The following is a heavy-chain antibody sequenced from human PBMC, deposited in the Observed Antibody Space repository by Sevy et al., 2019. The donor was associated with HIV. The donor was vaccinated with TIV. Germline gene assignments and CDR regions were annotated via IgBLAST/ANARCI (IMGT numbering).Heavy chain of an antibody. V-gene: IGHV3-49*03. CDR3: TREVVGVSNYFDY. D-gene: IGHD3-10*01. CDR2: IRSKADGGTT. J-gene: IGHJ4*02. Sequence: GGSLRLSCTASGFTFGDYAMSWFRQAPGKGLEWVGFIRSKADGGTTEYAASVKGRFTISRDDSKSIAYLQMNSLKTEDTAVYYCTREVVGVSNYFDYWGQGTLVTVSS. CDR1: GFTFGDYA.